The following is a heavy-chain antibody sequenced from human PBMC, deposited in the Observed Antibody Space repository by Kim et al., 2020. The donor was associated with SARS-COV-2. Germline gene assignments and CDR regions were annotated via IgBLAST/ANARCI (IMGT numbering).Heavy chain of an antibody. CDR2: IYPGDSDT. Sequence: GESLKISCKGSGYRFTSYWIAWVRQMPGKGLEWMGIIYPGDSDTTYSPSFQGQVTISADKSISTAYLQWSSLKASDTAMYYCARRDYYDSSGYYLYYEYWGQGTLVTVSS. CDR1: GYRFTSYW. D-gene: IGHD3-22*01. J-gene: IGHJ4*02. CDR3: ARRDYYDSSGYYLYYEY. V-gene: IGHV5-51*01.